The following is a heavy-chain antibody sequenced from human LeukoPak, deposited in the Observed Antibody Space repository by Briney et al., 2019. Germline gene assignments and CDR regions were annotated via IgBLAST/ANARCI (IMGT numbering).Heavy chain of an antibody. CDR2: IKTNTGNP. CDR3: ATGSFMATMSTFARPFVY. Sequence: ASVKDSCKASGYTSTNFAMNWVRQAPGQGLEWMGWIKTNTGNPTYAQGFTGRFVFSLDTSVSTAYLQISSLKAEDTAVYYCATGSFMATMSTFARPFVYWGQGTLVTVSS. D-gene: IGHD5-24*01. V-gene: IGHV7-4-1*02. CDR1: GYTSTNFA. J-gene: IGHJ4*02.